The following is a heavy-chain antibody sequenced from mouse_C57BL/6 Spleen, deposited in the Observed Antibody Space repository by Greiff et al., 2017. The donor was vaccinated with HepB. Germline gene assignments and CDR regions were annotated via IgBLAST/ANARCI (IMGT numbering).Heavy chain of an antibody. D-gene: IGHD2-10*01. CDR3: ARGAYYGNYVDYYAMDY. V-gene: IGHV5-17*01. CDR1: GFTFSDYG. J-gene: IGHJ4*01. Sequence: EVQVVESGGGLVKPGGSLKLSCAASGFTFSDYGMHWVRQAPEKGLEWVAYISSGSSTIYYADTVKGRFTISRDNAKNTLFLQMTSLRSEDTAMYYCARGAYYGNYVDYYAMDYWGQGTSVTVSS. CDR2: ISSGSSTI.